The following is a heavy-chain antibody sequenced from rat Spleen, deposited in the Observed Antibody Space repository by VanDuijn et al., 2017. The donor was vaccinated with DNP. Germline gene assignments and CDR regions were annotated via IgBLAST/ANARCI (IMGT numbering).Heavy chain of an antibody. CDR2: ITYDGSRT. Sequence: EVQLVESGGGLVQSGRSLKVSCAASGFTFSDYNMAWVRQAPKKGLEWVATITYDGSRTYFRDSVKGRFTISRDNAKSTLYLQMDSLRSEETATYYCVTRGKYGGYDYWGQGVMVTVSS. V-gene: IGHV5S10*01. J-gene: IGHJ2*01. CDR1: GFTFSDYN. CDR3: VTRGKYGGYDY. D-gene: IGHD1-11*01.